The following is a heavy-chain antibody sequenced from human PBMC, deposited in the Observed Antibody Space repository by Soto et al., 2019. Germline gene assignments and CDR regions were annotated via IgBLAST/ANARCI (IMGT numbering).Heavy chain of an antibody. CDR1: GYTFTSYY. J-gene: IGHJ5*02. Sequence: ASVKVSCKASGYTFTSYYMHWVRQAPGQGLEWMGIINPSGGRTNYAQKFQGRVTMTRDESTSTAYMELSSLRSEDTAVYYCARGANTAMVTRWFDPWGQGTLVTVSS. CDR3: ARGANTAMVTRWFDP. CDR2: INPSGGRT. D-gene: IGHD5-18*01. V-gene: IGHV1-46*01.